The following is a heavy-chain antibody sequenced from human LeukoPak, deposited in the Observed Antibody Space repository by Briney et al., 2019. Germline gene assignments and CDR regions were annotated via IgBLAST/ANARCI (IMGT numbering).Heavy chain of an antibody. V-gene: IGHV1-2*02. Sequence: ASVKVSCKASGYTFTDYFLHWVRQAPGQGLEWMGWINPNSGGTNYAQKFQGRVTMTRDTSISTAYMELSRLRSDDTAVYYCARDLGTHPDYYGSGSYQALFDYWGQGTLVTVSS. J-gene: IGHJ4*02. CDR2: INPNSGGT. CDR1: GYTFTDYF. CDR3: ARDLGTHPDYYGSGSYQALFDY. D-gene: IGHD3-10*01.